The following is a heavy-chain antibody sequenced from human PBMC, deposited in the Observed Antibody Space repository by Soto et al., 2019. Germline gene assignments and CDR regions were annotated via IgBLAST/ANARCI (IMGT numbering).Heavy chain of an antibody. CDR3: AREEVAAASDRYYYYGMDV. V-gene: IGHV1-2*04. Sequence: GVSVKVACKASGYTLTCYYRRWGRQATRQGLEWMGWINPNSGGTNYAQKFQGWVTMTRDTSISTAYMELSRLRSDDTAVYYCAREEVAAASDRYYYYGMDVWGQGTTVTVSS. J-gene: IGHJ6*02. D-gene: IGHD6-13*01. CDR2: INPNSGGT. CDR1: GYTLTCYY.